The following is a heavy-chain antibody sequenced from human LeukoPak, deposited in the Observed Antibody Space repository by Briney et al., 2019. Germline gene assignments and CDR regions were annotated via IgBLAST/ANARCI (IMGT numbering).Heavy chain of an antibody. J-gene: IGHJ4*02. D-gene: IGHD2-21*02. Sequence: QPGRSLRLSCAASGFTFSSYGMHWVRQAPGKGLEWVAVIWYDGSNKYYADSVKGRFTISRDNSKNTLYLQMNSLRAEDTAVYYCARDLTSWVVTATSSRWGQGTLVTVSP. CDR3: ARDLTSWVVTATSSR. CDR1: GFTFSSYG. V-gene: IGHV3-33*01. CDR2: IWYDGSNK.